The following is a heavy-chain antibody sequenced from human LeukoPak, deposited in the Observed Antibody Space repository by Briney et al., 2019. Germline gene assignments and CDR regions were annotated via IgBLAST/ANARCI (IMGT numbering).Heavy chain of an antibody. CDR2: INHSGST. Sequence: SETLSLTCAVYGGSFSGYYWSWIRQPPGKGLEWIGEINHSGSTNYNPSLKSRVTISVDTSKNQFSLKLSSVTAADTAVYYCARGRKGWNSSSWYVGYYYYYYVDVWGKGTTVTVSS. D-gene: IGHD6-13*01. CDR1: GGSFSGYY. J-gene: IGHJ6*03. CDR3: ARGRKGWNSSSWYVGYYYYYYVDV. V-gene: IGHV4-34*01.